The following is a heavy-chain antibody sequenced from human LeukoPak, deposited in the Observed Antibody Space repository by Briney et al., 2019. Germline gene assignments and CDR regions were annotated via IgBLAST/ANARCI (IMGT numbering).Heavy chain of an antibody. V-gene: IGHV3-9*01. CDR1: GFNFDDYA. D-gene: IGHD3-22*01. CDR2: ISWNSGTI. Sequence: GRPLRLSCAASGFNFDDYAMYWVRQAPGKGLEFVSRISWNSGTIGYTDTVKGRFTISRDNAKNSLYLQMNSLRAEDTALYYCAKGAPKVYSDSSGYYVSYDYWGQGTLVTVSS. CDR3: AKGAPKVYSDSSGYYVSYDY. J-gene: IGHJ4*02.